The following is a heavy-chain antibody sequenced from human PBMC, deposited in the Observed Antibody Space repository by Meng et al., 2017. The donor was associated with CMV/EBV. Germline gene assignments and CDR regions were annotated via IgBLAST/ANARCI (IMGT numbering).Heavy chain of an antibody. CDR1: YTLPELS. CDR3: AAVPYYNNSGYSPDFDY. Sequence: YTLPELSMHWVRQAPGKGLEWMGGFGPECGDTIYAQKFHVRVTMTKDTSTDTAYMELGSLRSEDTAVYYCAAVPYYNNSGYSPDFDYWGQGTLVTVSS. J-gene: IGHJ4*02. V-gene: IGHV1-24*01. D-gene: IGHD3-22*01. CDR2: FGPECGDT.